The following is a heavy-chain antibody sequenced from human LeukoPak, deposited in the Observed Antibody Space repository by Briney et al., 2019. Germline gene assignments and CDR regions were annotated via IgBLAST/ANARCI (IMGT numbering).Heavy chain of an antibody. CDR1: GYTFTSYG. V-gene: IGHV1-18*01. D-gene: IGHD2-15*01. CDR3: ASPYCSGGTCYAHDAFDI. CDR2: ISVYNGNT. J-gene: IGHJ3*02. Sequence: ASVKVSCKASGYTFTSYGISWVRQAPGQGLEWMGWISVYNGNTNYAKKVQGRVTMTTDTYTCTAYMELRSLRSDDTAVYYCASPYCSGGTCYAHDAFDIWGQGTMVTVSS.